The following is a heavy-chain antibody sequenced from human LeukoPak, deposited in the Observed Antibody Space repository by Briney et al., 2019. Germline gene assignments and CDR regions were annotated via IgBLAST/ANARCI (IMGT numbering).Heavy chain of an antibody. CDR3: AKGGSSSPRSTFDY. Sequence: GGSLRLSCAASGFTFSSYWMHWVRQAPGKGLVWVSHTNGDGSTTSYADSVKGRFTISRDNAKNTVYLQMNSLRAEDTAVYYCAKGGSSSPRSTFDYWGRGTLLTVSS. V-gene: IGHV3-74*01. CDR1: GFTFSSYW. D-gene: IGHD6-13*01. CDR2: TNGDGSTT. J-gene: IGHJ4*02.